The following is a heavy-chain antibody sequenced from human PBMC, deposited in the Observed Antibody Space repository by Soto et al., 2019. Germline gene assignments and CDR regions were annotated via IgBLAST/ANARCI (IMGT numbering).Heavy chain of an antibody. Sequence: PSETLSLTCTVSGGSISSGGYYWSWIRQHPGKGLEWIGYIYYSGSTYYNPSLKSRVTISVDTSKNQFSLKLSSVTAADTAVYYCARTPLAYCGGYCYRNSNWFDPWGRGTLVTVSS. D-gene: IGHD2-21*02. CDR2: IYYSGST. CDR3: ARTPLAYCGGYCYRNSNWFDP. J-gene: IGHJ5*02. V-gene: IGHV4-31*03. CDR1: GGSISSGGYY.